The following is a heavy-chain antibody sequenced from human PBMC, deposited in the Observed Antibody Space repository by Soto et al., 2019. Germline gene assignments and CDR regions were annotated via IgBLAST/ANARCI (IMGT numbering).Heavy chain of an antibody. D-gene: IGHD2-15*01. Sequence: SETLSLTCTFSCGSISSGDYYWSWIRQPPGKGLEWIGYIFYSGSTYYNPSLKSRVSISGDTSKNQFSLRLTSVTAAGTAMYYCAISENLDTRGFDSWGQGTLVTVSS. CDR1: CGSISSGDYY. CDR2: IFYSGST. J-gene: IGHJ4*02. CDR3: AISENLDTRGFDS. V-gene: IGHV4-30-4*01.